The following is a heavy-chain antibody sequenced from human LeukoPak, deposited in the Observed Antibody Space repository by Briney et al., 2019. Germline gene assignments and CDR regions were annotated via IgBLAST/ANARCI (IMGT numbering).Heavy chain of an antibody. D-gene: IGHD3-3*01. V-gene: IGHV3-11*04. Sequence: GGSLRLSCAASGFTFSDYYMSWIRQAPGKGLEWVSYISSSGSTIYYADSVKGRFTISRDNAKNSLYLQMNSLRAEDTAVYYCAKVRFLEWLLYYYWGQGTLVTVSS. CDR1: GFTFSDYY. CDR3: AKVRFLEWLLYYY. J-gene: IGHJ4*02. CDR2: ISSSGSTI.